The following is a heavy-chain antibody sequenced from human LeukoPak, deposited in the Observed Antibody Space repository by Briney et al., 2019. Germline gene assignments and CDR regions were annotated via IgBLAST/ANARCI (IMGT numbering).Heavy chain of an antibody. Sequence: ASVKVSCKASGYTFTSYGFSWVRQAPGQGLEWMGWISSYNGNTNYAQRLQGRVTMTTDTSTSTAYMELRSLRSDDTAVYYCARGVYHSSWYGDWGQGTLVTVSS. CDR3: ARGVYHSSWYGD. CDR2: ISSYNGNT. D-gene: IGHD6-13*01. CDR1: GYTFTSYG. J-gene: IGHJ4*02. V-gene: IGHV1-18*01.